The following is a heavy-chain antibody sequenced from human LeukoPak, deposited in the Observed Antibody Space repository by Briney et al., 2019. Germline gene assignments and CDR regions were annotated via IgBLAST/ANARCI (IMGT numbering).Heavy chain of an antibody. CDR2: ISYDGSNK. V-gene: IGHV3-30-3*01. Sequence: GGSLRLSCAASGFTFSGYVMHWVRQAPGKGLEWVAVISYDGSNKYYADSVKGRFTISRDNSKNTLYLQMNSLRAEDTAVYYCSVDSSGSFTKQLDYWGQGTLVTVSS. D-gene: IGHD3-22*01. CDR1: GFTFSGYV. CDR3: SVDSSGSFTKQLDY. J-gene: IGHJ4*02.